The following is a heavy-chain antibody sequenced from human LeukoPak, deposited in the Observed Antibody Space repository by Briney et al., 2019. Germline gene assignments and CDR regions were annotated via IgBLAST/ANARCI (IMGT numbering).Heavy chain of an antibody. CDR1: GGSFSGYY. V-gene: IGHV4-34*01. Sequence: KSSETLSLTCAVYGGSFSGYYWSWIRQPPGKGLEWIGEINHSGSTNYNPSLKSRVTISVDTSKNQFSLKLSSVTAADTAVYYCARRRGGSYYVSYYYYMDVWGKGTTVTISS. D-gene: IGHD1-26*01. CDR3: ARRRGGSYYVSYYYYMDV. J-gene: IGHJ6*03. CDR2: INHSGST.